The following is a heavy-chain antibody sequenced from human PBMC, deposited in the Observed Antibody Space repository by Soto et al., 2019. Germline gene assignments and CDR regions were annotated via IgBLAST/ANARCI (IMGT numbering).Heavy chain of an antibody. CDR1: GFTCISYA. D-gene: IGHD6-6*01. J-gene: IGHJ4*02. CDR2: VDGSGYST. V-gene: IGHV3-23*01. CDR3: AKDLPAGRGGVYFDY. Sequence: EVQLLESGGGLVQPGGSLRLSCAASGFTCISYAMSWVRQAPGKGLEWVSAVDGSGYSTYYEDSVKGRFTISRDNSKNTLYLQMNSRRAEDTAVYVCAKDLPAGRGGVYFDYWGQGALVTVSS.